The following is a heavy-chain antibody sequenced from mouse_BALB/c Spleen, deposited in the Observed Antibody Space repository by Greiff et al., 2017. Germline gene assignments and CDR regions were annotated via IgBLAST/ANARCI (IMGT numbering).Heavy chain of an antibody. V-gene: IGHV7-3*02. CDR3: ARDIYFYAMDY. J-gene: IGHJ4*01. D-gene: IGHD1-1*01. Sequence: DVQLVESGGGLVQPGGSLRLSCATSGFTFTDYYMSWVRQPPGKALEWLGFIRNKANGYTTEYSASVKGRFTISRDNSQSILYLQMNTLRAEDSATYYCARDIYFYAMDYWGQGTSVTVSS. CDR1: GFTFTDYY. CDR2: IRNKANGYTT.